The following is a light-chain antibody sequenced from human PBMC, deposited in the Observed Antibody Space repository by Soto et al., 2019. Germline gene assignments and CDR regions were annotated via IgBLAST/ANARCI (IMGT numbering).Light chain of an antibody. J-gene: IGKJ2*01. CDR2: DAS. CDR3: HQYDDLPYT. Sequence: DIQMTRSPSSLTASVGDRVTITCQTSQNISKFLIWYQQSPGKAPNLLISDASNLEAGVPSRFSGRGSGTHFTLTISSLQPEDIGRYFCHQYDDLPYTFGQGTRLQIK. V-gene: IGKV1-33*01. CDR1: QNISKF.